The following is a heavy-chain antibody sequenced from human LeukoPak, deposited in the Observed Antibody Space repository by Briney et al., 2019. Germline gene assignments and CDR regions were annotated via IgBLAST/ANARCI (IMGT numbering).Heavy chain of an antibody. Sequence: AGGSLRLSCSASGFTFSRYAMHWVRQAPGKGLEYVSAISSNGGSTYYADSVKGRFTISRDNSRNTLHLQMSSLRVEDTAVYYCAKDSSSGSYFDYWGQGTLVTVSS. D-gene: IGHD3-10*01. CDR3: AKDSSSGSYFDY. J-gene: IGHJ4*02. CDR2: ISSNGGST. V-gene: IGHV3-64D*06. CDR1: GFTFSRYA.